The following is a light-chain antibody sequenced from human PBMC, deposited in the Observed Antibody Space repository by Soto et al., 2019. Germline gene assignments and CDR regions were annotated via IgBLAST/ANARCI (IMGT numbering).Light chain of an antibody. J-gene: IGKJ3*01. Sequence: DIQMTQSPSSVSASVGDTINITCRASQDIQKWLAWYQQKPGKAPKVLIYAASNVESGVSSRFSGSGSGTEFSLTISRLQIEDFATYVCHQASSFPYTFGPGTKVDIK. V-gene: IGKV1-12*01. CDR1: QDIQKW. CDR2: AAS. CDR3: HQASSFPYT.